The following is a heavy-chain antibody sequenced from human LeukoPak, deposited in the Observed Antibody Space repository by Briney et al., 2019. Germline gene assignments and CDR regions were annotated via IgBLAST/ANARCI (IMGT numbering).Heavy chain of an antibody. V-gene: IGHV1-18*01. D-gene: IGHD3-10*02. CDR3: ARDYFSDYVFDF. CDR2: TSADNGHT. J-gene: IGHJ4*02. CDR1: GCTFTSYG. Sequence: SVKVSCKASGCTFTSYGISWVRQAPGQGLEWMGFTSADNGHTNYVQKFQGRVTMTTDTSTNTTYMELRSLRFDDTAMYYCARDYFSDYVFDFWGQGTLITVSS.